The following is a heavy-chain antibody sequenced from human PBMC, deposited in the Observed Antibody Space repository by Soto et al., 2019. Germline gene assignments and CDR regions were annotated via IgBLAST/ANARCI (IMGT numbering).Heavy chain of an antibody. CDR1: GYTFTANY. J-gene: IGHJ4*02. CDR2: MATRTGDT. D-gene: IGHD6-25*01. Sequence: ASVKVSCKPSGYTFTANYIHWVRQAPGQGLEWMGWMATRTGDTRFAQKFQGRVSMTRDTSIGTAYMELTTLTLDDTAVYYCARGSGSSWLDYWGQGTQVTVSS. V-gene: IGHV1-2*02. CDR3: ARGSGSSWLDY.